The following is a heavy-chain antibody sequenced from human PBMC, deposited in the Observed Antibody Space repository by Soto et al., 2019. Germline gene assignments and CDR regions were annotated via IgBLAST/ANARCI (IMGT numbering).Heavy chain of an antibody. CDR1: GYSLRGNY. V-gene: IGHV1-2*02. D-gene: IGHD3-22*01. J-gene: IGHJ6*02. CDR2: INPNSSGT. Sequence: ASVKVSCKASGYSLRGNYIHWVRQTPGQGLEWMGWINPNSSGTVCAQKFQGRVTMTRDTSLTTVYMQLNRLTSDDSAVYYCARDLIVDGPDNYAMDVWGQGTTVTAP. CDR3: ARDLIVDGPDNYAMDV.